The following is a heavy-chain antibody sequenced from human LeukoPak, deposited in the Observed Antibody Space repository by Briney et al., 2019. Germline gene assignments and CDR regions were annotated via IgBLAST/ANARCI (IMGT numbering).Heavy chain of an antibody. J-gene: IGHJ4*02. CDR2: IRYDGSNK. CDR1: GFTFSSYG. CDR3: AKPGAYYDSSGYWDY. D-gene: IGHD3-22*01. Sequence: QPGGSLRLSCAASGFTFSSYGMHWVRQAPGKGLEWVAFIRYDGSNKYYADSVKGRFTISRDNSKNTLYLQMNSLRAEDTAVYYCAKPGAYYDSSGYWDYWGQGTLVTVSS. V-gene: IGHV3-30*02.